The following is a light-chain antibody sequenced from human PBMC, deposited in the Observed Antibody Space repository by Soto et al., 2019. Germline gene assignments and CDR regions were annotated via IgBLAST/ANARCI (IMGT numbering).Light chain of an antibody. J-gene: IGLJ3*02. CDR3: CSYAGSSNHWV. V-gene: IGLV2-23*02. Sequence: QSVLTQPASVSGSPGQSITISCTGTSSDVGSYNLVSWYQQHPGKAPKLMIYEVSKRPSGVSNRFSGSKSGNTASLTISGLQAEDEADYYCCSYAGSSNHWVFGGGTKVTVL. CDR1: SSDVGSYNL. CDR2: EVS.